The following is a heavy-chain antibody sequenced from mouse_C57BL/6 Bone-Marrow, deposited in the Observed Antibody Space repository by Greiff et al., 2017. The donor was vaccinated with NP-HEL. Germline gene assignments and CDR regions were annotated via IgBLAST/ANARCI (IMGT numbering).Heavy chain of an antibody. CDR1: GFTFSDYG. Sequence: EVQVVESGGGLVKPGGSLKLSCAASGFTFSDYGMHWVRQAPEKGLEWVAYISSGSSTIYYADTVKGRFTLSRDNAKNTLFLQMTSLRSEDTAMYYCARVDYDYGFAYWGQGTLVTVSA. CDR2: ISSGSSTI. D-gene: IGHD2-4*01. V-gene: IGHV5-17*01. J-gene: IGHJ3*01. CDR3: ARVDYDYGFAY.